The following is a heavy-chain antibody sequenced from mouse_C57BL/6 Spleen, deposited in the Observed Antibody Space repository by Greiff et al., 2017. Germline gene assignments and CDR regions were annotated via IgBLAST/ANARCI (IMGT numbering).Heavy chain of an antibody. V-gene: IGHV1-55*01. CDR3: ARRGITTVVATWDY. CDR1: GYTCTSYW. CDR2: IYPGSGST. Sequence: QVQLQQPGAELVKPGASVKMSCKASGYTCTSYWITWVKQRPGQGLEWIGDIYPGSGSTNYNEKFKSKATLTVDTSSSTAYMQLSSLTSEDSAVYYCARRGITTVVATWDYWGQGTTLTVSS. J-gene: IGHJ2*01. D-gene: IGHD1-1*01.